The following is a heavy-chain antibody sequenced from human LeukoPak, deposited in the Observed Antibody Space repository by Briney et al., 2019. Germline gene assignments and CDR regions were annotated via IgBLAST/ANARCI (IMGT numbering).Heavy chain of an antibody. D-gene: IGHD3-22*01. CDR3: ARHGRGYYYDSSGFS. CDR1: GGSFSGYY. V-gene: IGHV4-34*01. J-gene: IGHJ5*02. Sequence: PSETLSLTCAVYGGSFSGYYWSWIRQPPGKGLEWIGEINHSGSTNYNPSLKSRVTISVDTSKNQFSLKLSSVTAADTVVYYCARHGRGYYYDSSGFSWGQGTLVTVSS. CDR2: INHSGST.